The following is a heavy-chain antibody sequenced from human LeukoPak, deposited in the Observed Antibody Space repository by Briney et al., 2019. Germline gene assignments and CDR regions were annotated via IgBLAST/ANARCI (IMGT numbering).Heavy chain of an antibody. Sequence: GGSLRLSCAASGVTFSSYSMNWIRQAPGKGLEWISYISSSSSTIYYADPVKGRFTISRDNAKNSLYLQMNSLRAEDTAVYYCARAELDWFDPWGQGTLVTVSS. V-gene: IGHV3-48*01. CDR3: ARAELDWFDP. D-gene: IGHD3-10*01. J-gene: IGHJ5*02. CDR2: ISSSSSTI. CDR1: GVTFSSYS.